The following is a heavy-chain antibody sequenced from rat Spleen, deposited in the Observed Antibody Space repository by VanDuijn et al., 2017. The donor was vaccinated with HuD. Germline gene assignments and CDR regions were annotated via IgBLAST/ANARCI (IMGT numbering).Heavy chain of an antibody. CDR2: FSYDGSNT. CDR1: GFIFSDYY. D-gene: IGHD1-9*01. CDR3: ARRHYGYTDYFDY. V-gene: IGHV5-29*01. J-gene: IGHJ2*01. Sequence: EVQLVESDGGLVQPGRSLKLSCAASGFIFSDYYMAWVRQAPTKGLEWVATFSYDGSNTYYRDSVKDRFTISRDNAKSTLSLQMDSLRSDDTATYYCARRHYGYTDYFDYWGQGVMVTVSS.